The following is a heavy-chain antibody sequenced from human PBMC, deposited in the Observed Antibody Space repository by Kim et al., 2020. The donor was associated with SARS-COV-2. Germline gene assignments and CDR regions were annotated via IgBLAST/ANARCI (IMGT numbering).Heavy chain of an antibody. CDR3: ARVSSSWGGLDY. V-gene: IGHV3-7*03. Sequence: GGSLRLSCTASGFTFSNYWMTWVRQAPGKGLEWVANIKRDGSDSYYVDSVKGRFTISRDNAKNSLYLQMNSLRADDTAVYYCARVSSSWGGLDYWGQETLVTVFS. CDR1: GFTFSNYW. J-gene: IGHJ4*02. D-gene: IGHD6-13*01. CDR2: IKRDGSDS.